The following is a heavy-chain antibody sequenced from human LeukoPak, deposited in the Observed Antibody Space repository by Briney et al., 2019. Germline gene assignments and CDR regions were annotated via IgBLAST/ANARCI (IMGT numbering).Heavy chain of an antibody. D-gene: IGHD3-22*01. CDR3: AACPWYYYDSSANFDP. CDR1: GFTFTSSA. Sequence: SVKVSCKASGFTFTSSAMPWVRQARGQRLEWIGWIVVGSGNTNYAQKFQERVTITRDMSTSTAYMELSSLRSEDTAVYYCAACPWYYYDSSANFDPWGQGTLVTVSS. J-gene: IGHJ5*02. V-gene: IGHV1-58*02. CDR2: IVVGSGNT.